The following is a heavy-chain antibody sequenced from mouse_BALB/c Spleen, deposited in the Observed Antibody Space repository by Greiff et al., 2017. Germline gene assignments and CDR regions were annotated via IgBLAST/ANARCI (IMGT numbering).Heavy chain of an antibody. CDR2: IYPGDGDT. J-gene: IGHJ2*01. CDR3: ARGGSDYFDD. CDR1: GYTFTSYW. V-gene: IGHV1-87*01. Sequence: VQLQQSGAELARPGASVKLSCKASGYTFTSYWMQWVKQRPGQGLEWIGAIYPGDGDTRYTQKFKGKATLTADKSSSTAYMQLSSLASEDSAVYYCARGGSDYFDDWGQGTTRAGSS.